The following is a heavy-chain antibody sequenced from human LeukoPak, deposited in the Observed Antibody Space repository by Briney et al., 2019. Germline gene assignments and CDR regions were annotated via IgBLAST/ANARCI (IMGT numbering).Heavy chain of an antibody. Sequence: PGGSLRLSCAASGFTFSSYAIHWVRQAPGKGLEWVAVISSDGRDKHHADSVKGRFTISRDNSKNTMYLQTNSLRAEDTAVYYCARDLQRIAAYYFDYWGQGTLVTVSS. J-gene: IGHJ4*02. D-gene: IGHD6-25*01. CDR3: ARDLQRIAAYYFDY. V-gene: IGHV3-30*03. CDR1: GFTFSSYA. CDR2: ISSDGRDK.